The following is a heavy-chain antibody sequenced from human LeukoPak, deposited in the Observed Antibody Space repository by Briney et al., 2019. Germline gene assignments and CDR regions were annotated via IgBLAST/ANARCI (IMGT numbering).Heavy chain of an antibody. CDR1: GFTFEDYA. CDR2: ITSKAYGSTT. J-gene: IGHJ4*02. D-gene: IGHD1-26*01. Sequence: GGSLRLSCATSGFTFEDYAMNWVRQAPGKGLEWLGIITSKAYGSTTDLTASVKGRFSISSDESKPIAYLQMNCLKIEDPGVYYCTREGERGGSYWGGDSWGQGTLVTVSS. CDR3: TREGERGGSYWGGDS. V-gene: IGHV3-49*04.